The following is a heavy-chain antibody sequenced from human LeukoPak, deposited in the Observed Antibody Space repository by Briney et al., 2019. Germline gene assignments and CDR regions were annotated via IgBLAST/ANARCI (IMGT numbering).Heavy chain of an antibody. D-gene: IGHD3-22*01. CDR1: GGSTSSYY. CDR3: ARLFIYDSSGYDAFDI. CDR2: IYTSGST. J-gene: IGHJ3*02. V-gene: IGHV4-4*09. Sequence: SETLSLTCTVSGGSTSSYYWSWIRQPPGKGLEWIGYIYTSGSTNYNPSLKSRVTISVDTSKNQFSLKLSSVTAADTAVYYCARLFIYDSSGYDAFDIWGQGTMVTVSS.